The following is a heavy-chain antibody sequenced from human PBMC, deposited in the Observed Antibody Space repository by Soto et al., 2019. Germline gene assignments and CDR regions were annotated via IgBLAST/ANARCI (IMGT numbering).Heavy chain of an antibody. V-gene: IGHV4-30-4*01. D-gene: IGHD3-10*01. J-gene: IGHJ4*02. CDR3: ARAQGSGFLVS. CDR2: IYYSGST. CDR1: GGSISSGDYY. Sequence: QVQLQESGPGLVKPSQTLSLTCTVSGGSISSGDYYWSWIRQPPGKGLEWIGYIYYSGSTYYNPSLKSRVTISEDTSRNQCTLKLSSVTAPDTAVYYCARAQGSGFLVSWGQGTLVTVSS.